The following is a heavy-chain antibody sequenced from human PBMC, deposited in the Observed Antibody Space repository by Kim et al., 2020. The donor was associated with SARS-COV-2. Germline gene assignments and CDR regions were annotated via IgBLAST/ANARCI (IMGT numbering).Heavy chain of an antibody. D-gene: IGHD6-13*01. CDR2: IYYSGST. CDR3: ARLAVSWSKFWYFDY. V-gene: IGHV4-39*01. CDR1: GGSISSSSYY. Sequence: SETLSLTCTVSGGSISSSSYYWGWIRQPPGKGLEWIGSIYYSGSTYYNPSLKSRVTISVDTSKNQFSLKLSSVTAADTAVYYCARLAVSWSKFWYFDYWG. J-gene: IGHJ4*01.